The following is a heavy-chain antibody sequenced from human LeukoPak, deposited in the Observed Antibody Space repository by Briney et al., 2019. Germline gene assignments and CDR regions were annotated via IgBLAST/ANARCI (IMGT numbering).Heavy chain of an antibody. CDR1: GYTFTSYD. CDR2: MNPNSGNT. D-gene: IGHD4-17*01. Sequence: GASLKVSCKASGYTFTSYDINWVRQATGEGLEWMGWMNPNSGNTGYAQKFQGRVTMTRNTSISTAYMELSSLRSEDTAVYYCARGVPYGDHAGDCWGEGTLVTVSS. CDR3: ARGVPYGDHAGDC. V-gene: IGHV1-8*01. J-gene: IGHJ4*02.